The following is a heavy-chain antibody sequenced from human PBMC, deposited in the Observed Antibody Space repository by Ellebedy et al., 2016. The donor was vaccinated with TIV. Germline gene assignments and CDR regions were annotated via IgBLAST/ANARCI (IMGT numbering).Heavy chain of an antibody. J-gene: IGHJ4*02. CDR3: ARPQGWWGEGTTILDY. Sequence: AASVKVSCKVSGGASNRFAINWVRQAPGQGLEWMGGIIPMSVTPKYAQKFQGRVTFTADESTGTVYMELSTLISDHTAVVYCARPQGWWGEGTTILDYWGQGTLVTVSS. CDR2: IIPMSVTP. CDR1: GGASNRFA. V-gene: IGHV1-69*13. D-gene: IGHD2-15*01.